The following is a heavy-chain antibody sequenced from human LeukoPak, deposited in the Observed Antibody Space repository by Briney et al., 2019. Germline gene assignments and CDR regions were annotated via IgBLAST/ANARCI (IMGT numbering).Heavy chain of an antibody. J-gene: IGHJ3*02. D-gene: IGHD2-2*02. CDR3: ARGRSGDDWTYTDAFDI. CDR1: GGSISSYY. CDR2: IYTSGST. Sequence: DPSETLSLTCTVSGGSISSYYWSWIRQPAGKGLEWIGRIYTSGSTNYNPSLKSRVTMSVDTSKNQFSLKLSSVTAADTAVYYCARGRSGDDWTYTDAFDIWGQGTMVTVSS. V-gene: IGHV4-4*07.